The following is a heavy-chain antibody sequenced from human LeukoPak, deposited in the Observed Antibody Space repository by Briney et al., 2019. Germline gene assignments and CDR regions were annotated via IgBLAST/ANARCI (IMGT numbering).Heavy chain of an antibody. V-gene: IGHV1-69*13. J-gene: IGHJ5*02. CDR2: IIPIFGTA. CDR1: GGTFSSYA. Sequence: SVKVSCKASGGTFSSYAISWVRQAPGQGLEWMGGIIPIFGTANYAQKFQGRVTITADESTSTAYMELSSLRSEDTAVDYCARTVSYYDLWSGYDSWFDPWGQGTLVTVSS. CDR3: ARTVSYYDLWSGYDSWFDP. D-gene: IGHD3-3*01.